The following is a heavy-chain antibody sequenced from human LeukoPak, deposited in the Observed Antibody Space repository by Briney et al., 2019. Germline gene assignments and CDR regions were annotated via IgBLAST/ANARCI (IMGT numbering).Heavy chain of an antibody. D-gene: IGHD6-13*01. CDR1: GFTVRSHF. CDR3: ANRGSSQPTYYFDY. Sequence: PGGSLRLSCAASGFTVRSHFMSWVRRAPGKRLEWVAVMYNDDHGGSTYYADSVKGRFTISRDNSKNTLYLQMNSLRAEDTALYYCANRGSSQPTYYFDYWGQGTLVTVSS. V-gene: IGHV3-53*01. J-gene: IGHJ4*02. CDR2: MYNDDHGGST.